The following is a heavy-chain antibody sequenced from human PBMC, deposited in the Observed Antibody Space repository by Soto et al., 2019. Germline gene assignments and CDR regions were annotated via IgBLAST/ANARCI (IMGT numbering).Heavy chain of an antibody. V-gene: IGHV4-59*01. J-gene: IGHJ6*02. Sequence: PSETLSLTCSVSGASISPYYWSRIRQPPGKGLEWIGYIYYSGSTNYNPSLKSRVTISLDTSKNQFSLKLSSVTAADTAMYYCARDRGDRNDYYYGVDVWGQGTTVTVSS. D-gene: IGHD7-27*01. CDR3: ARDRGDRNDYYYGVDV. CDR1: GASISPYY. CDR2: IYYSGST.